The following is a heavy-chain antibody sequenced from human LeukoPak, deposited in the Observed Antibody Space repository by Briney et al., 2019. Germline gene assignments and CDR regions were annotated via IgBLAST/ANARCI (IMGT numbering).Heavy chain of an antibody. D-gene: IGHD3-3*01. Sequence: GGSLRLSCAASGFTFSSYWMSWVRQAPGKGLEWVANIKQDASEIYYVDSVKGRFSISRDNAKSSVYLQMDSLRAEDTAVYYCARALSAWGRGTLVTVSS. J-gene: IGHJ4*02. CDR2: IKQDASEI. CDR3: ARALSA. V-gene: IGHV3-7*03. CDR1: GFTFSSYW.